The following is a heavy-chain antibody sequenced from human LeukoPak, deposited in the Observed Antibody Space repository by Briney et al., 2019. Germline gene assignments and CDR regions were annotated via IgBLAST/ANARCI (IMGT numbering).Heavy chain of an antibody. D-gene: IGHD3-9*01. Sequence: GESLKISCKGSEYSFSSYWIGWVRQMPGKGLEWMGIIYPGDSDTRYSPSFQGQVTISADESISTAYLQWSSLKASDTAMYYCARPAYYDILTGYAYFGAFDIWGQGTMVTVSS. CDR3: ARPAYYDILTGYAYFGAFDI. CDR1: EYSFSSYW. V-gene: IGHV5-51*01. J-gene: IGHJ3*02. CDR2: IYPGDSDT.